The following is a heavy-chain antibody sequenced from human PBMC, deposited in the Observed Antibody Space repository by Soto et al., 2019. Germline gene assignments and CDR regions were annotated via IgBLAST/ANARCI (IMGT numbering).Heavy chain of an antibody. CDR1: GFTFDDYA. CDR3: AKEIRGRVVQNDFWSGYYYYDGLDV. CDR2: ISWDGGST. J-gene: IGHJ6*02. Sequence: GGSLRLSCAASGFTFDDYAMHWVRQATGKGLEWVSLISWDGGSTYYADSVKGRFTISRDNSKNSLYLQMNSLRAEDTALYYCAKEIRGRVVQNDFWSGYYYYDGLDVWGQGTTVTVSS. V-gene: IGHV3-43D*03. D-gene: IGHD3-3*01.